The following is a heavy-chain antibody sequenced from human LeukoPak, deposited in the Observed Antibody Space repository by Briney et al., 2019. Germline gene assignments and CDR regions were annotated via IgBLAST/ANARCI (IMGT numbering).Heavy chain of an antibody. D-gene: IGHD3-3*01. J-gene: IGHJ6*02. CDR1: GFTVSSNY. Sequence: PGGSLRLSCAASGFTVSSNYMSWVRQAPGKGLEWVSVIYSGGSTYYADSVKGRFTISRDNSKNTLYLQMNCLRAEDTAVYYCASYDFWSGYQSTMDVWGQGTTVTVSS. CDR3: ASYDFWSGYQSTMDV. V-gene: IGHV3-53*01. CDR2: IYSGGST.